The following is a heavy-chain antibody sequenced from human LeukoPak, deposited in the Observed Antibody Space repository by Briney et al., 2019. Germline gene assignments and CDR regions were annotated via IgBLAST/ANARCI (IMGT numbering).Heavy chain of an antibody. CDR3: AREPYYDFWSGYSFDS. V-gene: IGHV4-30-4*01. D-gene: IGHD3-3*01. Sequence: SETLSLTCTVSGGSISSGDYYWSWIRQPPGKGLEWIGYIYYSGSTYYNPSLKSRVTISVDTSKNQFSLNLTSVTAADTAVYYCAREPYYDFWSGYSFDSWGQGALVTVSS. CDR2: IYYSGST. J-gene: IGHJ4*02. CDR1: GGSISSGDYY.